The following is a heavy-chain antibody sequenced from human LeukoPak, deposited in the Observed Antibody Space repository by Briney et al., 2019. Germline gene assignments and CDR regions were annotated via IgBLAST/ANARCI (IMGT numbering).Heavy chain of an antibody. J-gene: IGHJ4*02. V-gene: IGHV4-34*01. CDR2: INHSGST. Sequence: PSETLSLTCAVYGGSFSGYYWSWIRQPPGKGLEWIGEINHSGSTNYNPSLKSRVTISVDTSKNQFALKLSSVTAADTAVYYCARVVIGELRYFDWLSPNGKYYFDYWGQGTRVTVSS. D-gene: IGHD3-9*01. CDR3: ARVVIGELRYFDWLSPNGKYYFDY. CDR1: GGSFSGYY.